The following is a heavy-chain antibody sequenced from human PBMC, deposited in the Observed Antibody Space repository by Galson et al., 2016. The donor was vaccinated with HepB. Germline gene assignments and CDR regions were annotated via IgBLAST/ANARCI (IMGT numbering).Heavy chain of an antibody. CDR1: GFSLSTSGVG. Sequence: PALVKPTQTLTLTCTFSGFSLSTSGVGVGWIRQPPGKALEWLALIYWDDDKRYSPSLKIRLTITKDTSKNQVVLTMTNMDPVDTATYYCAHRSYPHDYRDDASFDYWGQGTLVTVSS. V-gene: IGHV2-5*02. J-gene: IGHJ4*02. CDR2: IYWDDDK. CDR3: AHRSYPHDYRDDASFDY. D-gene: IGHD4-17*01.